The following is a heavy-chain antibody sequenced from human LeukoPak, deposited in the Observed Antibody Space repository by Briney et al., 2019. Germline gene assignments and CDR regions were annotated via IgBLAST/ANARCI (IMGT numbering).Heavy chain of an antibody. J-gene: IGHJ3*02. CDR2: INPNSGGT. CDR1: GYTFTGYY. D-gene: IGHD6-13*01. V-gene: IGHV1-2*06. Sequence: GASVKVSCKASGYTFTGYYMHWVRQAPGQGLEWMGRINPNSGGTNYAQKFQGRVTMTRDTSISTAYMELSGLRSDDTAVYYCAREAAAGTSAFDIWGQGTMVTVSS. CDR3: AREAAAGTSAFDI.